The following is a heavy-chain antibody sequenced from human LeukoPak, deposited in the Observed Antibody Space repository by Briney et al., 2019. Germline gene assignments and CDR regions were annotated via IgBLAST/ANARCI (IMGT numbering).Heavy chain of an antibody. CDR3: AREAAETDYYYYGMDV. J-gene: IGHJ6*02. D-gene: IGHD6-13*01. V-gene: IGHV1-2*02. CDR2: INPNSGST. CDR1: GYTFTGYY. Sequence: GASVKVSCKASGYTFTGYYMHWVRQAPGQGLEWMGWINPNSGSTNYAQKFQGRVTMTRDTSISTAYMELSRLRSDDTAVYYCAREAAETDYYYYGMDVWGQGTTVTVSS.